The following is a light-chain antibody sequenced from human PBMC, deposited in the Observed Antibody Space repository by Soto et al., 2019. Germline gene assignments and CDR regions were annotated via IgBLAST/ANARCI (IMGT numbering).Light chain of an antibody. J-gene: IGKJ1*01. V-gene: IGKV3-20*01. CDR2: GIS. CDR1: QSVISNY. Sequence: GVRATLSCRARQSVISNYFAWYQQRPGQAPRLPIYGISTRATGVPDRFSGSGSGTDFTLTISRLEPEDFAVYYCEQYGSSPRTFGQGTKV. CDR3: EQYGSSPRT.